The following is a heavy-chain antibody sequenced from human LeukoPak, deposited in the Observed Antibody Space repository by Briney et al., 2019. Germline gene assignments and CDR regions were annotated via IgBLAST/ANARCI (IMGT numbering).Heavy chain of an antibody. J-gene: IGHJ4*02. Sequence: PGGSLRLSCAASGFTFSSNWLNWVRQAPGKGRVWVSRIISDGSSTSYADSVKGRFTISRDNAKNTLYLQMNSLRAEDTAVYYCARDSAMDSSGYYPVGSDYWGQGTLVTVSS. CDR1: GFTFSSNW. D-gene: IGHD3-22*01. CDR3: ARDSAMDSSGYYPVGSDY. CDR2: IISDGSST. V-gene: IGHV3-74*01.